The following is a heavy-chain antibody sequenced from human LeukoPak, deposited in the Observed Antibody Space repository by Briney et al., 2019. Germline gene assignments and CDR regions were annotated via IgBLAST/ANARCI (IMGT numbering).Heavy chain of an antibody. CDR3: ARVNGEGVVFWSGYSDY. CDR1: GYTFTSYG. CDR2: ISAYNGNT. Sequence: GASVKVSCKASGYTFTSYGISWVRQAPGQGLEWMGWISAYNGNTNYAQKLQGRVTMTTDTSTSTAYMELRSLRSDDTAVYYCARVNGEGVVFWSGYSDYWRQGTLVTVSS. V-gene: IGHV1-18*01. J-gene: IGHJ4*02. D-gene: IGHD3-3*01.